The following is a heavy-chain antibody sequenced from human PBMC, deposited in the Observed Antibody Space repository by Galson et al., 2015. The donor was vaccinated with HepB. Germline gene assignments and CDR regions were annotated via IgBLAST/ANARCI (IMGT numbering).Heavy chain of an antibody. Sequence: SLRLSCAASGFTFSSYAMHWVRQAPGKGLEWVAVISYDGSNKYYADSVKGRFTIPRDNSKNTLYLQMNSLRAEDTAVYYCARDHDSSGYYFLAGDYWGQGTLVTVSS. CDR2: ISYDGSNK. D-gene: IGHD3-22*01. V-gene: IGHV3-30*04. CDR3: ARDHDSSGYYFLAGDY. J-gene: IGHJ4*02. CDR1: GFTFSSYA.